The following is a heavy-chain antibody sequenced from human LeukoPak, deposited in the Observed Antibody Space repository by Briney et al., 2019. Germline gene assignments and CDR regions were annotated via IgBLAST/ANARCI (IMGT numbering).Heavy chain of an antibody. CDR3: ARQPLYYDILTGNWGSYWYFDL. J-gene: IGHJ2*01. D-gene: IGHD3-9*01. CDR1: GGSISSYY. Sequence: SETLSLTCTVSGGSISSYYWSWIRQPPGKGLEWIGYIYYSGSTNYNPSLKSRVTISVDTSKNQFSLKLSSVTAADTAAYYCARQPLYYDILTGNWGSYWYFDLWGRGTLVTVSS. V-gene: IGHV4-59*08. CDR2: IYYSGST.